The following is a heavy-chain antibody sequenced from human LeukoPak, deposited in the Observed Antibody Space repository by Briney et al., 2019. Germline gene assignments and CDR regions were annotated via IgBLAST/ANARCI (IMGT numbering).Heavy chain of an antibody. CDR2: IIPIFGTA. V-gene: IGHV1-69*01. CDR3: ARSETDDYYYYGMDV. CDR1: GGTFSSYA. Sequence: SVKVSCKASGGTFSSYAISWVRQAPGQGLEWMXXIIPIFGTANYAQKFQGRVTITADESTSTAYMELSSLRSEDTAVYYCARSETDDYYYYGMDVWGKGTTVTVSS. J-gene: IGHJ6*04.